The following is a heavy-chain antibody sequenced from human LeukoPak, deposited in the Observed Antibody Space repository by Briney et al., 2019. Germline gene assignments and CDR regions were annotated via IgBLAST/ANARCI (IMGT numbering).Heavy chain of an antibody. D-gene: IGHD3-3*01. CDR1: GFTFSSYE. V-gene: IGHV3-48*03. Sequence: GALRLSCAASGFTFSSYEMNWVRQAPGKGLEWVSYISSSGSTIYYADSVKGRFTISRDNAKNSLYLQMNSLRAEDTAVYYCARGTDDGRLLSPFDYWGQGTLVTVSS. CDR2: ISSSGSTI. J-gene: IGHJ4*02. CDR3: ARGTDDGRLLSPFDY.